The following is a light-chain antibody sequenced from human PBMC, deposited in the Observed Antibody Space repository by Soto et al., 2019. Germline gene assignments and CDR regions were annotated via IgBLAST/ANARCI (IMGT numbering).Light chain of an antibody. CDR1: QDIGNN. CDR3: QQYDNLPGYT. Sequence: DIQMTQSPSSLSASVGDRVTITCQASQDIGNNLNWYQQKPGKAPNLLIYDASNLETGVPSRFSGGGSGRDFTFTISTLQPEDMATYYCQQYDNLPGYTFGQGTNLEIK. CDR2: DAS. V-gene: IGKV1-33*01. J-gene: IGKJ2*01.